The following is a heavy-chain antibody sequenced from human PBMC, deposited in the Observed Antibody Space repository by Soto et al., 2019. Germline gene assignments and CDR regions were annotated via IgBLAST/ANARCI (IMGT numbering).Heavy chain of an antibody. CDR2: LDYRGTA. J-gene: IGHJ4*02. Sequence: TSGTLSRSCTVSGVSISGTSYKCGWIRRPPGKGLEWIGTLDYRGTAHDNPSLKRRINISAEPSKNQVSLTLTPGTEAATAVYYCARQGSYWGQGYLVTV. CDR1: GVSISGTSYK. V-gene: IGHV4-39*01. CDR3: ARQGSY.